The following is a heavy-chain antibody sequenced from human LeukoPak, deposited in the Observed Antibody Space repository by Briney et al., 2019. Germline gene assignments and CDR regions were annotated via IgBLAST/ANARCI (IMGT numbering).Heavy chain of an antibody. J-gene: IGHJ4*02. Sequence: QPGGSLRLSCAASGFTFSDYYMSWIRQAPGKGLEWVSLIYSGGSTYYADSVKGRFTVSRDNSKNTLYLQMNSLRAEDTAVYYCARQVSYDYGDPWWGQGTRVTVSS. CDR1: GFTFSDYY. CDR3: ARQVSYDYGDPW. CDR2: IYSGGST. D-gene: IGHD4-17*01. V-gene: IGHV3-66*04.